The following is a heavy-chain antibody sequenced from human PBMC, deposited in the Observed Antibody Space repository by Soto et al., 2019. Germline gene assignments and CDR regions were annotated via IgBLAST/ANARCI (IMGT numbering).Heavy chain of an antibody. CDR2: ISYDGSNK. CDR1: GFTFSSYG. CDR3: VKDSSSGWPYYYGLDV. J-gene: IGHJ6*02. D-gene: IGHD6-19*01. Sequence: QVQLVESGGGVVQPGRSLRLSCAASGFTFSSYGMPWVRQAPGKGLEWVAVISYDGSNKYYADSVKGRFTIARDNSKNTLYLQMSSLRAEDTAVYYRVKDSSSGWPYYYGLDVWGQGTSVTVSS. V-gene: IGHV3-30*18.